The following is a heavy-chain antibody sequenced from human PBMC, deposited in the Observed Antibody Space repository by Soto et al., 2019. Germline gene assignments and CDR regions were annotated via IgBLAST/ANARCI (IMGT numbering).Heavy chain of an antibody. CDR2: IKTDGSET. J-gene: IGHJ4*02. V-gene: IGHV3-7*03. CDR3: TSDRYPRFYHGSGSYPYY. CDR1: VFTFSSFW. Sequence: GWSLRLSCAASVFTFSSFWMSWVRQAPGKGLEWVANIKTDGSETHYVDSVKGRFTISRDNPKTSLFLQMNSLRVEDTAVYFCTSDRYPRFYHGSGSYPYYWGQGTPVTVSS. D-gene: IGHD3-10*01.